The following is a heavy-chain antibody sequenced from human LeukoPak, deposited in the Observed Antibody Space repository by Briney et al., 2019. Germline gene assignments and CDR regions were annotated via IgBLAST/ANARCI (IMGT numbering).Heavy chain of an antibody. CDR3: ARDRSVAARPEFDY. J-gene: IGHJ4*02. CDR1: GFTFDDYA. D-gene: IGHD6-6*01. V-gene: IGHV3-9*01. CDR2: ISWNSGSI. Sequence: PGGSLRLSCAASGFTFDDYAMHWVRQAPGKGLEWVSGISWNSGSIGYADSVKGRFTISRDNAKNSLYLQMNSLRAEDTAVYYCARDRSVAARPEFDYWGQGTLVTVSS.